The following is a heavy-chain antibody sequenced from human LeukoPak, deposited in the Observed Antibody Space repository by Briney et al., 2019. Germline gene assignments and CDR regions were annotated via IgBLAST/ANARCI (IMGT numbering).Heavy chain of an antibody. CDR3: AKAYFEDIVVVPAAKGGSNRGVYHYGMDV. Sequence: GGSLRLSCAASGFTFSSYAMSWVRQAPGKGLEWVSAISGSGGSTYYADSVKGRFTISRDNSKNTLYLQMNSPRAEDTAVYYCAKAYFEDIVVVPAAKGGSNRGVYHYGMDVWGQGTTVTVSS. D-gene: IGHD2-2*01. CDR2: ISGSGGST. V-gene: IGHV3-23*01. J-gene: IGHJ6*02. CDR1: GFTFSSYA.